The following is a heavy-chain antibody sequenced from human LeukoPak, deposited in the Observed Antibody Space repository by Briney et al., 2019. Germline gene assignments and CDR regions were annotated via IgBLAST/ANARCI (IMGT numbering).Heavy chain of an antibody. CDR1: GYTFTSYG. D-gene: IGHD3-10*01. V-gene: IGHV1-2*02. J-gene: IGHJ4*02. CDR2: INPNSGGT. CDR3: ARELGYYGSGSYGRDY. Sequence: ASVKVSCKASGYTFTSYGISWVRQAPGQGLEWMGWINPNSGGTNYAQKFQGRVTMTRDTSISTAYMELSRLRSDDTAVYYCARELGYYGSGSYGRDYWGQGTLVTVSS.